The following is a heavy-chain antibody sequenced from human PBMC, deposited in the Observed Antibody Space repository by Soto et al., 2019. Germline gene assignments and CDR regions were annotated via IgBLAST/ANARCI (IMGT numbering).Heavy chain of an antibody. CDR1: GFTFSSYA. CDR2: ISYDGSNK. CDR3: ARTAMGYYYCCRIDV. D-gene: IGHD5-18*01. V-gene: IGHV3-30-3*01. J-gene: IGHJ6*02. Sequence: GGSLRLSCAASGFTFSSYAMLWVRQAPGKWLEWVAVISYDGSNKYYVDSVKGRFTISRDNSKNTLSLQMNNLRAEDTAVYYCARTAMGYYYCCRIDVWGQGKTVNVSS.